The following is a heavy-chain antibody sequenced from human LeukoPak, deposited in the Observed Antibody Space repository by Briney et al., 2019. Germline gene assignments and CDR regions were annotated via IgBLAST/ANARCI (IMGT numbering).Heavy chain of an antibody. D-gene: IGHD3-22*01. CDR3: AKDGDSSGYYSAYLDY. CDR1: GFTFRNAW. Sequence: PGESLRLSCVGSGFTFRNAWMAWVRQAPGKGLEWVAVISYDGSNKYYADSVKGRFTISRDNSKNTLYLQMNSLRAEDAAVYYYAKDGDSSGYYSAYLDYWGQGTLVTVSS. V-gene: IGHV3-30*18. J-gene: IGHJ4*02. CDR2: ISYDGSNK.